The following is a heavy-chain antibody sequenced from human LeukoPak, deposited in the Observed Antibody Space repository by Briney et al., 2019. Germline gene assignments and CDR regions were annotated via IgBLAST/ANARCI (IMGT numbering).Heavy chain of an antibody. Sequence: PGGSLRLSCAASGFTFSSYSMNWVRQAPGQGLEWISYITGSGSTIYHADSVKGRFTISRDNGKNSLYLQMNSLRAEDTAVYYCARARDAYNYFEYWGKGILVPVPS. CDR2: ITGSGSTI. V-gene: IGHV3-48*01. J-gene: IGHJ4*02. D-gene: IGHD1-20*01. CDR3: ARARDAYNYFEY. CDR1: GFTFSSYS.